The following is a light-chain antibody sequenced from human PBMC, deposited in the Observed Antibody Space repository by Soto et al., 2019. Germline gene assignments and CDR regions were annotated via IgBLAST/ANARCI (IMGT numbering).Light chain of an antibody. Sequence: EIVLTQSPATLSLSPGERATLSCRASQSVSSYLAWYQQKPGQAPRLLIYDASNTATGIPARFSGSGSGTDFTPTISSLEPEDFAVYYCQQRSNWPPYTFGQGTKLEIK. CDR2: DAS. J-gene: IGKJ2*01. V-gene: IGKV3-11*01. CDR3: QQRSNWPPYT. CDR1: QSVSSY.